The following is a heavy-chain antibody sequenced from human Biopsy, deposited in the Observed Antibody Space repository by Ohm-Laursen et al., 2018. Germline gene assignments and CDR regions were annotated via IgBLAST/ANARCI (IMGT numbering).Heavy chain of an antibody. Sequence: SDTLSLTWSVYGESFNGYYWSWIRQTPGKGLEWIGEINHSGRTNYNPSLKSRVTISVDTSKNQFSLKVRSVTAADTAVYYCVRGVDYYDPYHYYALDVWGQETTVTVSS. CDR1: GESFNGYY. CDR3: VRGVDYYDPYHYYALDV. CDR2: INHSGRT. J-gene: IGHJ6*02. D-gene: IGHD3-22*01. V-gene: IGHV4-34*01.